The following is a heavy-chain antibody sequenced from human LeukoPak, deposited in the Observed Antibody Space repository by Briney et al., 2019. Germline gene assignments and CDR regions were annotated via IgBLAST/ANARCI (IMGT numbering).Heavy chain of an antibody. CDR3: ASTPPYLDRWSGNGMDV. Sequence: SVKVSCKASGGTFSSYTISWMRQAPGQGLEWMGGIITMFGTAHYAQKFQGRVTITADESTSTAYMELSSLRSEDTAVYYCASTPPYLDRWSGNGMDVWGKGTTVTVSS. CDR1: GGTFSSYT. D-gene: IGHD3-9*01. CDR2: IITMFGTA. V-gene: IGHV1-69*13. J-gene: IGHJ6*04.